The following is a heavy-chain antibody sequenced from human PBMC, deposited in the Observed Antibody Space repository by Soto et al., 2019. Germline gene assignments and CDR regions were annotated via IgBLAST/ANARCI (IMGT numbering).Heavy chain of an antibody. J-gene: IGHJ4*02. CDR2: IYYSGST. CDR1: GGSISSSSYY. CDR3: ASPYTDYYDSSGYPY. Sequence: PSDTLSLTCTVSGGSISSSSYYWGWIRQPPGKGLEWIGSIYYSGSTYYNPSLKSRVTISVDTSKNQFSLKLSSVTAADTAVYYCASPYTDYYDSSGYPYWGQGTLVTVPS. D-gene: IGHD3-22*01. V-gene: IGHV4-39*01.